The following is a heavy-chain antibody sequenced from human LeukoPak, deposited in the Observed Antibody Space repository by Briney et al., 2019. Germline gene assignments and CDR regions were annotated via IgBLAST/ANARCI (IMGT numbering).Heavy chain of an antibody. D-gene: IGHD3-22*01. J-gene: IGHJ4*02. Sequence: PGGSLRLSCAASGFTFSTYWMSWVRQAPGKGLEWVANIKEDGSAKYYGDSVKGRFTISRDNAKNSLDLQMNSRRAEDTAVYYCARDSSGYQWGQGTLVTVSS. CDR3: ARDSSGYQ. V-gene: IGHV3-7*01. CDR2: IKEDGSAK. CDR1: GFTFSTYW.